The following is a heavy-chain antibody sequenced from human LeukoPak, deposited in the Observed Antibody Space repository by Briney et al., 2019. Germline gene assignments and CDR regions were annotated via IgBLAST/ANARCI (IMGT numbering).Heavy chain of an antibody. V-gene: IGHV4-39*07. CDR1: GGSISSTNYY. CDR2: IHYTGST. D-gene: IGHD5-12*01. CDR3: ARDIRPKWLRLLVYFDY. Sequence: PSETLSLTCTVSGGSISSTNYYWGWIRQPPGKGLEWIGYIHYTGSTYYNPSLKSRVAISVDTSKNQFSLKLSSVTAADTAVYYCARDIRPKWLRLLVYFDYWGQGTLVTVSS. J-gene: IGHJ4*02.